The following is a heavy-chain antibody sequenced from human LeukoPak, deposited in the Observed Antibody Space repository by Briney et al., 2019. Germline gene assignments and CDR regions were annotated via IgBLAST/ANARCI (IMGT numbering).Heavy chain of an antibody. CDR3: AREQRDTAMSRGLDY. D-gene: IGHD5-18*01. Sequence: KPSETLSLTCTVSRGSISSYYWSWIRQPAGKGLEWIGRIYTSGSTNYNPSLKSRVTMSLDTSKSQFSLKLSSVTAADTAVYYCAREQRDTAMSRGLDYWGQGTLVTVSS. CDR1: RGSISSYY. CDR2: IYTSGST. V-gene: IGHV4-4*07. J-gene: IGHJ4*02.